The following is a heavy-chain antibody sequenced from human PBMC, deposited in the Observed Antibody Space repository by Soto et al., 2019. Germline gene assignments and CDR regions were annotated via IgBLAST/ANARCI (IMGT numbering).Heavy chain of an antibody. CDR3: ARVLMLDGNSILYGMDG. V-gene: IGHV1-18*04. Sequence: QGQLVQSGAEVQKPGASVKVSCKASGYTFTSYGISWVRQAPGQGLEWMGWISAYNGNTHYAQKLQGRVTTTTDKHASRDYMELRRLRSDDTDVYYCARVLMLDGNSILYGMDGWGQGTTVTVSA. CDR2: ISAYNGNT. D-gene: IGHD2-8*01. CDR1: GYTFTSYG. J-gene: IGHJ6*01.